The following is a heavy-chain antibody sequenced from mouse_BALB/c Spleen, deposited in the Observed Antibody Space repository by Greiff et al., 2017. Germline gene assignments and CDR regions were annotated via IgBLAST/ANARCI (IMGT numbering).Heavy chain of an antibody. D-gene: IGHD1-1*01. CDR3: ASLDYYGSSRGFAY. CDR1: GFTFSSFG. V-gene: IGHV5-17*02. Sequence: EVQVVESGGGLVQPGGSRKLSCAASGFTFSSFGMHWVRQAPEKGLEWVAYISSGSSTIYYADTVKGRFTISRDNPKNTLFLQMTSLRSEDTAMYYCASLDYYGSSRGFAYWGQGTLVTVSA. J-gene: IGHJ3*01. CDR2: ISSGSSTI.